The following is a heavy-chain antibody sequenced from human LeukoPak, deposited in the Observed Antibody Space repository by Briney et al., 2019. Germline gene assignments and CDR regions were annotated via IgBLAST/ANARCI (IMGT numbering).Heavy chain of an antibody. J-gene: IGHJ4*02. CDR1: GGSLSISSHY. V-gene: IGHV4-39*02. CDR2: IYYSGAT. CDR3: ARTTTVTTFRKSVFDY. Sequence: PSETLSLTCTVYGGSLSISSHYWGWIRQPPERGLEWIGSIYYSGATYYNPSLKTRVSISIDTSKNHLSLKLRSVTAADTAVYYCARTTTVTTFRKSVFDYWGQGILATVSS. D-gene: IGHD4-11*01.